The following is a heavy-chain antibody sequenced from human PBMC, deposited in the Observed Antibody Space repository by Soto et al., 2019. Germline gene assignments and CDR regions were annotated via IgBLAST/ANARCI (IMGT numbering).Heavy chain of an antibody. J-gene: IGHJ3*02. Sequence: ASVKVCCKASGYTFTGYFIHWVRQAPGQGLEWMGSINPNSGVTNYAERFRGRVTMTRDMSARTAYMDLSSLRFDDTAVYYCARESYKHEGFHIWGQGKIVPVTS. CDR3: ARESYKHEGFHI. CDR2: INPNSGVT. D-gene: IGHD3-10*01. V-gene: IGHV1-2*02. CDR1: GYTFTGYF.